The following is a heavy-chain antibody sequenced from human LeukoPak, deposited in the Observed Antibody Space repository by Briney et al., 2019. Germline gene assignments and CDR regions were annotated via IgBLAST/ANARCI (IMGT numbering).Heavy chain of an antibody. D-gene: IGHD4-11*01. V-gene: IGHV4-59*01. CDR1: GDSISNYY. Sequence: SETLSLTCTVSGDSISNYYWSWIRQPPGKGLEWIGYIYSSGSTDYNPSLKSRVTISIDTSKNQFSLKVISVTAADTAVYFCAREGTTRTHFVYWGQGTLVTVSS. J-gene: IGHJ4*02. CDR2: IYSSGST. CDR3: AREGTTRTHFVY.